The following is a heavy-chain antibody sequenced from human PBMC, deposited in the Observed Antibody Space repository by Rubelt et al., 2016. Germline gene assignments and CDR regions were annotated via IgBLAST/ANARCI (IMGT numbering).Heavy chain of an antibody. J-gene: IGHJ5*02. D-gene: IGHD1-1*01. V-gene: IGHV5-51*01. Sequence: EVQLVQSGAEVKKPGESLKISCKGSGYSFTSYWIGWVRQMPGKGLEWMGIIYPVDSDTRYSPSSKGPGTTAADKAISTAYRQWSSLKASDTAMYYCARLSAVGYRNWFAPWAREPWSPSPQ. CDR1: GYSFTSYW. CDR2: IYPVDSDT. CDR3: ARLSAVGYRNWFAP.